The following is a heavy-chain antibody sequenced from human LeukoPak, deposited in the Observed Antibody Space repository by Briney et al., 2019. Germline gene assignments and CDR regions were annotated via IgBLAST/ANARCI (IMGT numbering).Heavy chain of an antibody. J-gene: IGHJ4*02. CDR2: ISGSGGNT. CDR3: AKGGQYSSSSGFGY. Sequence: GGSLRLSCAASGFTFSRYAMSWDHQAPGKGLEWVSGISGSGGNTYYADSVKGRFTISRDNSKNTLYLQMNSLRAEDTAVYYCAKGGQYSSSSGFGYWGQGTLVTVSS. V-gene: IGHV3-23*01. CDR1: GFTFSRYA. D-gene: IGHD6-6*01.